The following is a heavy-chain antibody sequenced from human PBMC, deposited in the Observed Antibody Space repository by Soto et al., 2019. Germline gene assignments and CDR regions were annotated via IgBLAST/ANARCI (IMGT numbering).Heavy chain of an antibody. D-gene: IGHD6-6*01. CDR3: ARALGLYGSSQGAYYYYYMDV. CDR2: INPSGST. V-gene: IGHV4-34*01. J-gene: IGHJ6*03. Sequence: QVQLQQWGAGLLKASETLSLTCAVYDGSLSGYFWSWIRQPPGKGLGWIGEINPSGSTNYSPSLKSRVTISGDTSKNQFSLKLRSVTAADTAVYYCARALGLYGSSQGAYYYYYMDVWGKGTTVTVSS. CDR1: DGSLSGYF.